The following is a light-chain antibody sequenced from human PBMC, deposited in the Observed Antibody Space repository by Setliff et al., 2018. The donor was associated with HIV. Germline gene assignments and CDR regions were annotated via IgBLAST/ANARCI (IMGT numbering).Light chain of an antibody. V-gene: IGLV2-14*01. J-gene: IGLJ1*01. Sequence: QSALTQPASVSGSPGQSITISCTGTSSDVGGYSHVSWYQQHPAKAPKLILYEVRNRPSGVSNRFSGSKSGNTASLTISGLQAEDEADYYCSSYAITNTLPFGTGTK. CDR3: SSYAITNTLP. CDR2: EVR. CDR1: SSDVGGYSH.